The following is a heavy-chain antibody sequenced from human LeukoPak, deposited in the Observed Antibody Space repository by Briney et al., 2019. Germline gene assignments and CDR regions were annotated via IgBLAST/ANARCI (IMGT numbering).Heavy chain of an antibody. J-gene: IGHJ4*02. CDR1: GFTFSSYA. D-gene: IGHD3-22*01. Sequence: GGSLRLSCAASGFTFSSYAMSWVRQAPGKGLEWVSAISGSGGSTYYADSVKGRFTISRDNSKNTLYLQMNSLRAEDTAVYYCARDSSGYYSSLFDYWGQGTLVTVSS. V-gene: IGHV3-23*01. CDR2: ISGSGGST. CDR3: ARDSSGYYSSLFDY.